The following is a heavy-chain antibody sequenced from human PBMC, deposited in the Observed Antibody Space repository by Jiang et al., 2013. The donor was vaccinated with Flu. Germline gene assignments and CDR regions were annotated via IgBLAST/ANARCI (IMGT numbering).Heavy chain of an antibody. CDR1: GGTFSNYA. V-gene: IGHV1-69*04. Sequence: SGAEVKQPGSSVKVSCKASGGTFSNYAINWVRQAPGQGLEWMGRIVPALDITNYAQDFQGRVSITAEKSTSTAYMQLSSLRSEDTAVYYCTGLDCSTNRCLPVWGTGTTVSVSS. CDR2: IVPALDIT. CDR3: TGLDCSTNRCLPV. J-gene: IGHJ6*04. D-gene: IGHD2-2*01.